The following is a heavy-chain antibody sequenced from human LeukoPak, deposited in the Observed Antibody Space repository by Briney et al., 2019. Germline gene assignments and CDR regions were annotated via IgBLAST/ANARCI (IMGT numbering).Heavy chain of an antibody. D-gene: IGHD6-6*01. CDR3: ARDPRYSSSAHVFDI. J-gene: IGHJ3*02. Sequence: GGSLRLSCAASGFTFSSYGMHWVRQAPGKGLEWVAVISYDGSNKYYADSVKGRFTISRDNSKNTLYLQMNSLRAEDTAVYYCARDPRYSSSAHVFDIWGQGTMVTVSS. CDR1: GFTFSSYG. V-gene: IGHV3-30*03. CDR2: ISYDGSNK.